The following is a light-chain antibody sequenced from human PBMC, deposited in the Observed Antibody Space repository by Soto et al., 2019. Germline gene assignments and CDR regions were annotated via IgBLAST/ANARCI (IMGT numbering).Light chain of an antibody. Sequence: QSALTQPASVSGAPGQSITISCTGTSTDVGGDNYVYWYQQHPGKAPKLLIYGDSNRPSGVPDRFSGSKSGTSASLTISGLQAEDEADYYCRSYASSSTSLFGAGTKVTVL. J-gene: IGLJ1*01. V-gene: IGLV2-14*01. CDR2: GDS. CDR3: RSYASSSTSL. CDR1: STDVGGDNY.